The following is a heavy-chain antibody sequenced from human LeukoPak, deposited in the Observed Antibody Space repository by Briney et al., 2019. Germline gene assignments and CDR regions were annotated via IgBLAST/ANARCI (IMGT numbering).Heavy chain of an antibody. J-gene: IGHJ5*02. CDR1: GLIFSNFA. Sequence: GGSLRLSCEVSGLIFSNFAMAWVRQAPGKGLEWLSLITGTSGRTYYAASVKGRFTISRDNSKNTLYLQMNSLRAEDTAVYYCARSEYYGSGSPDLDPWGQGTLVTVSS. V-gene: IGHV3-23*01. CDR2: ITGTSGRT. D-gene: IGHD3-10*01. CDR3: ARSEYYGSGSPDLDP.